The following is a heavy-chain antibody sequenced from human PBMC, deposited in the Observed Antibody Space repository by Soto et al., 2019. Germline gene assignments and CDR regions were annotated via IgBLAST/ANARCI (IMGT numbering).Heavy chain of an antibody. D-gene: IGHD6-19*01. CDR2: IDAENGNT. J-gene: IGHJ4*02. V-gene: IGHV1-18*01. CDR3: ARDSSGWSDY. Sequence: GASVKVSCKVSGYTLTDLSIHWVRQAPGQGLEWMGGIDAENGNTNYAQKLQGRVTMTTDTSTSTAYMELRSLRSDDTAVYYCARDSSGWSDYWGQGTLVTVSS. CDR1: GYTLTDLS.